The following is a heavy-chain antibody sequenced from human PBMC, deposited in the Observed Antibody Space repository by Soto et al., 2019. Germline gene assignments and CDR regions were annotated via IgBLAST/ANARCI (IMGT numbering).Heavy chain of an antibody. CDR3: SRDPETFDD. V-gene: IGHV1-18*01. Sequence: QVQLVQSGDEVKKPGSSVKVSCKASGYTFTSYGISWVRQAPGQGLEWMGWISAYNGNTNYAQKVQGRVTMTTDTSTSTAYMELRSLSAYYSAVYYCSRDPETFDDWGQGTLVTVSS. J-gene: IGHJ4*02. CDR1: GYTFTSYG. CDR2: ISAYNGNT.